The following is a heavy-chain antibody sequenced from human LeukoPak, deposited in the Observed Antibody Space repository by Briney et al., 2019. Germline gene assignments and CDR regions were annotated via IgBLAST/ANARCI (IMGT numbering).Heavy chain of an antibody. CDR3: TRNNYGIDY. Sequence: PGGSLSLSCAVSGFTFSSHWMHWVRQAPGKGLVWVSRINYDGNITSYADSVNGRFTISRDNAKNTLYLQMNSLRAEDTAIYYCTRNNYGIDYWGQGTLVTVSS. CDR1: GFTFSSHW. CDR2: INYDGNIT. D-gene: IGHD4-17*01. V-gene: IGHV3-74*01. J-gene: IGHJ4*02.